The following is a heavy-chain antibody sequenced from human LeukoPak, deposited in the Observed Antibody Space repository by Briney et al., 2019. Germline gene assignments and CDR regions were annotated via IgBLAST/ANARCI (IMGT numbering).Heavy chain of an antibody. Sequence: SQTLSLAWVVYAGSLTVYYWSWISQPPRNGLEWIGEINHSGSTNYYPSLNSRVTISADPSKNQFSLKLRSVTAADTAVYYCARAYYGAGRVRRALDYWGQGTLVTVSS. V-gene: IGHV4-34*01. D-gene: IGHD3-10*01. CDR2: INHSGST. CDR1: AGSLTVYY. J-gene: IGHJ4*02. CDR3: ARAYYGAGRVRRALDY.